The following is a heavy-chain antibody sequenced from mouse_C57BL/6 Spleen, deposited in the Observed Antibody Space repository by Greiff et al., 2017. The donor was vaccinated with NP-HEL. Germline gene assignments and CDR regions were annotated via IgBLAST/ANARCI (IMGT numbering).Heavy chain of an antibody. Sequence: VQLQQSGAELVKPGASVKISCKASGYAFSSYWMNWVKQRPGKGLEWIGQIYPGDGDTNYNGKFKGKATLTADKSSSTAYMQLSILTSEDSAVYFCARDSSGPYYAMDYWGQGTSVTVSS. CDR2: IYPGDGDT. CDR1: GYAFSSYW. J-gene: IGHJ4*01. D-gene: IGHD3-2*02. CDR3: ARDSSGPYYAMDY. V-gene: IGHV1-80*01.